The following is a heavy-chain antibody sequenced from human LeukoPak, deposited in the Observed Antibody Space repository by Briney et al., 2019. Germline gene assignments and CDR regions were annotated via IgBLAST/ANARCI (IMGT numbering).Heavy chain of an antibody. CDR3: ARAYSSSSGGLCGY. D-gene: IGHD6-6*01. Sequence: TGGSLRLSCAASGFTFSSYSMNWVRQAPGKGLEWASSISSSSSYIYYADSVKGRFTISRDNAKNSLYLQMNSLRAEDTAVYYCARAYSSSSGGLCGYWGQGTLVTVSS. CDR2: ISSSSSYI. V-gene: IGHV3-21*01. CDR1: GFTFSSYS. J-gene: IGHJ4*02.